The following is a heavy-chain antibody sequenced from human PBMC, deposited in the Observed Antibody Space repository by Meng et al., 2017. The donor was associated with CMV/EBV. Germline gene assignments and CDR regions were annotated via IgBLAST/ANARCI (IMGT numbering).Heavy chain of an antibody. CDR1: GYTFTGHY. CDR2: INPNSGGT. J-gene: IGHJ4*02. D-gene: IGHD3-22*01. CDR3: ARDRRTENYMAYYYDSSGGIDY. V-gene: IGHV1-2*02. Sequence: ASVKVSCKASGYTFTGHYMHWVRQAPGQGLEWMGWINPNSGGTNYAQKFQGKVTMTRDTSISTAYMELSRLRSDDTAVYYCARDRRTENYMAYYYDSSGGIDYWGQGTLVTVSS.